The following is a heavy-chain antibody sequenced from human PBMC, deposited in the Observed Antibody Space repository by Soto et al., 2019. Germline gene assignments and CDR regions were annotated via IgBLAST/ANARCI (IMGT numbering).Heavy chain of an antibody. CDR3: ARDRCFDGSCYSASDS. Sequence: RRLSFAASGFSFITYDMDWVRQAPGKAPEWIAHISTTSFTIYYADSVKGRFTISRDNARNSLYLEMKSLRDEDTAVYYCARDRCFDGSCYSASDSWGQGILVTVSS. D-gene: IGHD2-15*01. CDR2: ISTTSFTI. J-gene: IGHJ5*01. CDR1: GFSFITYD. V-gene: IGHV3-48*02.